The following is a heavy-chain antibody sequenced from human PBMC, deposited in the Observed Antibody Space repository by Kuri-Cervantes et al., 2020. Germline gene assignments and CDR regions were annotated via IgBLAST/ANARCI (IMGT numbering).Heavy chain of an antibody. J-gene: IGHJ2*01. CDR3: ARGGYSSSRARWYFDL. D-gene: IGHD6-13*01. Sequence: SETLSLTCAVSGGSISSSNWWSWVRQPPGKGLEWMGEIYHSGSTNYNPSLKGRVTIPVDTSKNQFSLKLSSVTAADTAVYYCARGGYSSSRARWYFDLWGRGTLVTVSS. CDR2: IYHSGST. V-gene: IGHV4-4*02. CDR1: GGSISSSNW.